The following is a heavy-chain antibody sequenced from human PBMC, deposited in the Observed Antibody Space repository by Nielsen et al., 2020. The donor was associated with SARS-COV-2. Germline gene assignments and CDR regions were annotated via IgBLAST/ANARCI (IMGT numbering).Heavy chain of an antibody. V-gene: IGHV3-53*01. D-gene: IGHD4-11*01. CDR1: GFTFSSYA. CDR2: IYSGGST. CDR3: ARDKVRGFDY. Sequence: GESLKISCAASGFTFSSYAMHWVRQAPGKGLEWVSVIYSGGSTYYADSVKGRFTIPRDNSKNTLYLQMNSLRAEDTAVYYCARDKVRGFDYWGQGTLVTVSS. J-gene: IGHJ4*02.